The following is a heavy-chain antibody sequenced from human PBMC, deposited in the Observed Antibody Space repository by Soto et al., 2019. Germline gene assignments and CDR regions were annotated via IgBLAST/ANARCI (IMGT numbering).Heavy chain of an antibody. D-gene: IGHD5-18*01. CDR1: GRTFSSYA. Sequence: ASVKVSCKASGRTFSSYAISWERQAPGQGLEWMGGIIPIFGTANYAQKFQGRVTITADESTGTAYMELSSLRSEDTAVYYCARVDTAMATPHYYGMDVWGQGTTVTV. CDR3: ARVDTAMATPHYYGMDV. V-gene: IGHV1-69*13. CDR2: IIPIFGTA. J-gene: IGHJ6*02.